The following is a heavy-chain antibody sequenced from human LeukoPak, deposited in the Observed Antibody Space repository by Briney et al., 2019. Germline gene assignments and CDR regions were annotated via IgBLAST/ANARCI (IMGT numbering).Heavy chain of an antibody. V-gene: IGHV3-9*01. D-gene: IGHD6-25*01. CDR1: GFTFDDYA. Sequence: PGRSLRLSCAASGFTFDDYAMHWVRQAPGKGLEWVSGISRNSGSIGYADSVKGRFTISRDNAKNSLYLQMNSLRTEDTALYYCAKGGPIAAPPDYWGQGTLVTVSS. CDR2: ISRNSGSI. J-gene: IGHJ4*02. CDR3: AKGGPIAAPPDY.